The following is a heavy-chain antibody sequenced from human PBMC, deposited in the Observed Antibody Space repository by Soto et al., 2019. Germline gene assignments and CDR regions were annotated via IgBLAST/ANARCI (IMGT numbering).Heavy chain of an antibody. CDR2: IYYTGST. D-gene: IGHD3-3*01. V-gene: IGHV4-61*03. CDR1: GGSVNSGHYY. CDR3: AGGTESGKVAE. J-gene: IGHJ4*02. Sequence: QVQLQESGPGLVKSSETLSLTCTVSGGSVNSGHYYWNWIRQPPGKGLEWIGYIYYTGSTNYNPSLESRHPTSLDMGNNHFSLKLSSVTAADTAVDSCAGGTESGKVAEWGEGTLVTVSS.